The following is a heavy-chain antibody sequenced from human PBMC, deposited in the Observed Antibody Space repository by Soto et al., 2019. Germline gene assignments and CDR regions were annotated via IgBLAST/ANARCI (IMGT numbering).Heavy chain of an antibody. D-gene: IGHD1-1*01. CDR2: ISGSGSYI. Sequence: LRLYCATSGFTFSGYALNWVRQAPGKGLEWVSSISGSGSYIYYADSVEGRFTISRDNANKSLYLQMNSLRAEDTAVYHCVRGTPTPGLDIWGRGTTVTVSS. J-gene: IGHJ6*02. V-gene: IGHV3-21*01. CDR1: GFTFSGYA. CDR3: VRGTPTPGLDI.